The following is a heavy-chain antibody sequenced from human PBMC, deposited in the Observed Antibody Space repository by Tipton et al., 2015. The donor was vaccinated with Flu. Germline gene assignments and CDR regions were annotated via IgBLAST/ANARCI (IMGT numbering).Heavy chain of an antibody. CDR1: GGSVSSGSYY. D-gene: IGHD6-6*01. CDR3: ARENESSSTWGGWFDP. Sequence: TLSLTCNVSGGSVSSGSYYWSWIRQPPGKGLEWIGYIYYSGSTNYNPSLKSRVTISVDTSKNQFSLKLSSVTAADTAVYYCARENESSSTWGGWFDPWGQGTLVTVSS. CDR2: IYYSGST. J-gene: IGHJ5*02. V-gene: IGHV4-61*01.